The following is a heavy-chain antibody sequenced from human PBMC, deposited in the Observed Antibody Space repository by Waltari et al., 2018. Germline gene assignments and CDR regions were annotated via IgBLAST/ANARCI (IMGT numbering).Heavy chain of an antibody. V-gene: IGHV3-15*01. CDR1: GLTFSTSW. CDR3: TTGGVKGPHDAFDI. J-gene: IGHJ3*02. CDR2: IKSKTDGETT. Sequence: VKLVDSGGGLAKPEGPLSLSCAASGLTFSTSWLRWVRQAPGKGLEWVGRIKSKTDGETTGYAAPVKGKFTISRDESKNTLFLQMDSLKSEDTAVYYITTGGVKGPHDAFDIWGQGTIVTVSS. D-gene: IGHD2-8*01.